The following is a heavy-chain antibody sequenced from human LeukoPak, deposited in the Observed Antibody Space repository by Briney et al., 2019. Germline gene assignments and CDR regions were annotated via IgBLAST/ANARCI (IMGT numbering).Heavy chain of an antibody. J-gene: IGHJ5*02. D-gene: IGHD3-22*01. V-gene: IGHV1-8*01. CDR3: ARARKYCYDSSGYYYWFDP. CDR2: MNPNSGNT. CDR1: RYTFTSYD. Sequence: GASVKVSCKASRYTFTSYDINWVRQATGQGLEWMGWMNPNSGNTGYAHKFQGRVTMTRNTSISTAYMELSSLRSEDTAVYYCARARKYCYDSSGYYYWFDPWGQGTLVTVSS.